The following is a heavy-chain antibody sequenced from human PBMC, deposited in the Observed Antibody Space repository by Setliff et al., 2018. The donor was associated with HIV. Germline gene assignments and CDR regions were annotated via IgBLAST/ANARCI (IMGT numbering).Heavy chain of an antibody. CDR2: IYYSGST. V-gene: IGHV4-39*07. Sequence: SETLSLTCTVSGGSIWNYYWSWIRQPPGKGLEWIGTIYYSGSTYYNPSLKSRVTISTDTSKNQFSLKLSSVTAVDTAVYYCARDRPPSTVDMLGAFDRWGQGTMVTVSS. D-gene: IGHD4-17*01. CDR3: ARDRPPSTVDMLGAFDR. CDR1: GGSIWNYY. J-gene: IGHJ3*02.